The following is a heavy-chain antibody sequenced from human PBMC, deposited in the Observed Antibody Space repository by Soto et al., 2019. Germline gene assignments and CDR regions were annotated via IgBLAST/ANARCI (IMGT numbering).Heavy chain of an antibody. CDR1: GYTLTELS. Sequence: GKVSCKVSGYTLTELSMHWVRQAPGKGLEWMGGFDPEDGETIYAQKFQGRVTMTEDTSTDTAYMELSSLRSEDTAVYYCATSSYSYYYYYGMDVWGQGTTVTVSS. V-gene: IGHV1-24*01. CDR3: ATSSYSYYYYYGMDV. CDR2: FDPEDGET. J-gene: IGHJ6*02. D-gene: IGHD5-18*01.